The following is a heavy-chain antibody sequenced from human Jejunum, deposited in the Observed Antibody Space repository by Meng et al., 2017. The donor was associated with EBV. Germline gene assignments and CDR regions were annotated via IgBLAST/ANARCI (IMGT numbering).Heavy chain of an antibody. CDR3: ARDRGVEDY. CDR2: IHHSGST. J-gene: IGHJ4*02. CDR1: GGSISTDNR. D-gene: IGHD5-24*01. Sequence: QVPLQESGPGLVKPSRTLSLTCAASGGSISTDNRWSWVRQPPGKGLEYIGEIHHSGSTKYNPSLKSRVTISVDRSNNHFSLKLSSVTAADTAVYYCARDRGVEDYWGQGTLVTVSS. V-gene: IGHV4-4*02.